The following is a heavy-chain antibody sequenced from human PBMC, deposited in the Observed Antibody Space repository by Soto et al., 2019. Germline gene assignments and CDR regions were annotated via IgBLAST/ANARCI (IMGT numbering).Heavy chain of an antibody. J-gene: IGHJ4*02. D-gene: IGHD3-9*01. CDR2: IKSKTDGGTT. CDR3: TTSRDFDWFRGPHY. Sequence: GGSLRLSCAASGFTFSNAWMSWVRQAPGKGLEWVGRIKSKTDGGTTDYAAPVKGRFTISRDDSKNTLYLQMNSLKTEDTAVYYCTTSRDFDWFRGPHYWGQGTLVTVSS. V-gene: IGHV3-15*01. CDR1: GFTFSNAW.